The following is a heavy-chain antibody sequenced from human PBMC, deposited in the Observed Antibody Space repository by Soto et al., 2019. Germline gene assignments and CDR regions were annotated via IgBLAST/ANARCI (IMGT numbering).Heavy chain of an antibody. CDR3: ARGRGYGDYDCFDP. CDR1: GGSISSYY. Sequence: PSETLSLTCTVSGGSISSYYWSWIRQPPGKGLEWIGYIYYSGSTNYNPSLKSRVTISVDTSKNQFSLKLSSVTAADTAVYYCARGRGYGDYDCFDPWGQGTLVTVSS. J-gene: IGHJ5*02. D-gene: IGHD4-17*01. V-gene: IGHV4-59*01. CDR2: IYYSGST.